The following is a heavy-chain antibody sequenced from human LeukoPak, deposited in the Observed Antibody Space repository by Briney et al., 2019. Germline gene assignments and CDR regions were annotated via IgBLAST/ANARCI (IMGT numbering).Heavy chain of an antibody. CDR3: ANSYYDRSGYLDY. V-gene: IGHV3-30*18. D-gene: IGHD3-22*01. Sequence: GGSLRLSYAASGFTFSSYGMHWVRQAPGKGLEWVAVISYDGSNKYYADSVKGRFTISRDNSKNTLYLQMNSLRAEDTAVHYCANSYYDRSGYLDYWGQGTLVTVSS. J-gene: IGHJ4*02. CDR1: GFTFSSYG. CDR2: ISYDGSNK.